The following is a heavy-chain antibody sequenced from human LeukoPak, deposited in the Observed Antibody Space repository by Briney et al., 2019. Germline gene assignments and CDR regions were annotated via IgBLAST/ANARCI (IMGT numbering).Heavy chain of an antibody. J-gene: IGHJ4*02. Sequence: GGSLRLSCAASGFTFSSYSMNWVRQAPGKGLEWVSSISPSSTYIYYADSMKGRFTISRDNAKNSLYLQMNSLRAEATAVYYCARDSVWRGPPIAVAGTDFWGRGTLVTVSS. D-gene: IGHD6-19*01. CDR3: ARDSVWRGPPIAVAGTDF. CDR1: GFTFSSYS. V-gene: IGHV3-21*01. CDR2: ISPSSTYI.